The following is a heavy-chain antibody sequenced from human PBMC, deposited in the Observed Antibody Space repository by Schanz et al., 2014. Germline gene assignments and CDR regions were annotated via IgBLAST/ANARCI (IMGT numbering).Heavy chain of an antibody. CDR2: IIPILGIT. D-gene: IGHD6-19*01. J-gene: IGHJ3*02. CDR3: ARGLGDERWLDLNEAFDI. V-gene: IGHV1-69*02. CDR1: EGTFSSYT. Sequence: QVQLVQSGAEVMKPGSSVKVSCKASEGTFSSYTINWVRQAPGQGLEWMGRIIPILGITNVAQTFQDRVTITADKSTSTAYMELSSLRSEDTAVYYCARGLGDERWLDLNEAFDIWGQGTIVTVSS.